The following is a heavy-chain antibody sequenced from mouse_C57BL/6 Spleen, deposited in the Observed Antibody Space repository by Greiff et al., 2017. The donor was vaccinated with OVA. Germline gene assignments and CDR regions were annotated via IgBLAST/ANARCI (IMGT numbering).Heavy chain of an antibody. D-gene: IGHD1-1*01. CDR2: INYDGSST. Sequence: EVNLVESEGGLVQPGSSMKLSCTASGFTFSDYYMAWVRQVPEKGLEWVANINYDGSSTYYLDSLKSRFIISRDNAKNILYLQMSSLKSEDTATYYCARGSRYYDDWGQGTTLTVSS. J-gene: IGHJ2*01. CDR1: GFTFSDYY. CDR3: ARGSRYYDD. V-gene: IGHV5-16*01.